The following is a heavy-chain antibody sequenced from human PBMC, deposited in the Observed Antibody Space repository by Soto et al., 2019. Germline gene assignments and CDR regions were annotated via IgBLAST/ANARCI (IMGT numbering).Heavy chain of an antibody. J-gene: IGHJ4*02. CDR2: ISSNGGST. CDR1: GFTFSSYA. D-gene: IGHD5-18*01. Sequence: PGGSLRLSCSASGFTFSSYAMHWVRQAPGKGLEYVSAISSNGGSTYYADSVKGRFTISRGNAKNSLYLQMNSLRAEDTAVYYCARDYSSYGPFDYWGQGTLVTVSS. CDR3: ARDYSSYGPFDY. V-gene: IGHV3-64*04.